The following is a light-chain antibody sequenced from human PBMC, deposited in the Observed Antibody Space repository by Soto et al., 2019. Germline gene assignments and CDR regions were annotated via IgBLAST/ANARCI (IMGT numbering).Light chain of an antibody. CDR1: SSDVGGYNY. Sequence: QSALTQPASVSGSPGQSITISCTGTSSDVGGYNYVSWYQQHPGKAPKLMIYDVSNRPSGVSYRISGAKSGNTASLTISGLQAEDEADYYCSSYTSSSTLFGGGAKLT. V-gene: IGLV2-14*03. CDR3: SSYTSSSTL. J-gene: IGLJ2*01. CDR2: DVS.